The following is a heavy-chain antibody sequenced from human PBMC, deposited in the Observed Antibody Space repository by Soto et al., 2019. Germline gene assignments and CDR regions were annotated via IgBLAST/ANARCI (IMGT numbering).Heavy chain of an antibody. Sequence: PSETLSLTCTVSGGSIIGYYWSWTRQPPGKGLQWIGNIHYSGSTNYNPSLKSRVTTSVVSPRNQVSLKLSSVTAADAAVYYCTRVGGYYGDYPNFDYWGQGTLVTVSS. CDR2: IHYSGST. D-gene: IGHD4-17*01. CDR3: TRVGGYYGDYPNFDY. V-gene: IGHV4-59*01. CDR1: GGSIIGYY. J-gene: IGHJ4*02.